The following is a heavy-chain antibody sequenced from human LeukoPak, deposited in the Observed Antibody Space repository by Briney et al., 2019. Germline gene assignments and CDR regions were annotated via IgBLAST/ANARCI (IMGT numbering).Heavy chain of an antibody. CDR1: GGTFSSYA. V-gene: IGHV1-69*13. D-gene: IGHD2-2*02. J-gene: IGHJ3*02. CDR3: ARTDSLPAAISSEAFDI. CDR2: IIPIFGTA. Sequence: SVKVSCKASGGTFSSYAISWVRQAPGQGLEWMGGIIPIFGTANYAQKFQGRVTITADESTSTAYMELSSLRSEDTAVYYCARTDSLPAAISSEAFDIWGQGTMVTVSS.